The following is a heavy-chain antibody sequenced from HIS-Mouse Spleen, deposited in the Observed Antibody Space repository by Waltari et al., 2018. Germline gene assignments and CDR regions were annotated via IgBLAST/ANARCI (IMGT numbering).Heavy chain of an antibody. CDR3: ARGLAARFDY. D-gene: IGHD6-6*01. Sequence: QVQLQQWGAGLLKPSETLSLTCAVYGGSFSGYYWSWIRQPPGKGLEWIGEINHSGSTNYNPSLKSRVTISVDTSKTQFSLKLSSVTAADTAVYYCARGLAARFDYWGQGTLVTVSS. CDR2: INHSGST. V-gene: IGHV4-34*01. CDR1: GGSFSGYY. J-gene: IGHJ4*02.